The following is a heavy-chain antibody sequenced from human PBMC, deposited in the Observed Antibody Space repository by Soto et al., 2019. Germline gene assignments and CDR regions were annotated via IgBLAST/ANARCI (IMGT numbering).Heavy chain of an antibody. CDR1: GGSISSYY. CDR2: IYYSGST. J-gene: IGHJ6*02. D-gene: IGHD3-10*01. CDR3: ARGDKFMVRGVIRNYYYYGMDV. V-gene: IGHV4-59*12. Sequence: SETLSLTCTVSGGSISSYYWSWIRQPPGKGLEWIGYIYYSGSTNYNPSLKSRVTISVDTSKNQFSLKLSSVTAADTAVYYCARGDKFMVRGVIRNYYYYGMDVWGQGTTVTVSS.